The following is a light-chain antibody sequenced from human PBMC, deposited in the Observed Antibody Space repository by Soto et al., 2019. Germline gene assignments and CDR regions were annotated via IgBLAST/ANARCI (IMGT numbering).Light chain of an antibody. CDR1: SSDVGGYNA. J-gene: IGLJ1*01. V-gene: IGLV2-14*01. CDR2: DVS. Sequence: QSVLTQPASLSGSPGQSITISCTGTSSDVGGYNAVSWYQQHPGKAPKLMIYDVSNRPSGASDRFSGSKSDNTASLTISGLQAEDEADYYCGSYASGGAYVFGTGTKVTVL. CDR3: GSYASGGAYV.